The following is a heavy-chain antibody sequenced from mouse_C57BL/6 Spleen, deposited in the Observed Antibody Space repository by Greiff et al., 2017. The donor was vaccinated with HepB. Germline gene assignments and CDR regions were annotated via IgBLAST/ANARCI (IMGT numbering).Heavy chain of an antibody. CDR2: INPSTGGT. V-gene: IGHV1-42*01. D-gene: IGHD1-1*01. J-gene: IGHJ4*01. Sequence: DVQLQESGPELVKPGASVKISCKASGYSFTGYYMNWVKQSPEKSLEWIGEINPSTGGTTYNQKFKAKATLTVDKSSSTAYMQLKSLTSEDSAVYYCARMTTVVAPYAMDYWGQGTSVTVSS. CDR3: ARMTTVVAPYAMDY. CDR1: GYSFTGYY.